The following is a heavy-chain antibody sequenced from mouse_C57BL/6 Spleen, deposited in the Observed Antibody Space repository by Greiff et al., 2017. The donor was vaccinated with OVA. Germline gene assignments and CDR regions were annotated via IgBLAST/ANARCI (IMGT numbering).Heavy chain of an antibody. CDR1: GFNIKDYY. Sequence: VHVKQSGAELVKPGASVKLSCTASGFNIKDYYMHWVKQRTEQGLEWIGRIDPEDGETKYAPKFQGKATITADTSSNTAYLQLSSLTSEDTAVYYCASPYYYGSSYGYFDVWGTGTTVTVSS. CDR3: ASPYYYGSSYGYFDV. V-gene: IGHV14-2*01. CDR2: IDPEDGET. J-gene: IGHJ1*03. D-gene: IGHD1-1*01.